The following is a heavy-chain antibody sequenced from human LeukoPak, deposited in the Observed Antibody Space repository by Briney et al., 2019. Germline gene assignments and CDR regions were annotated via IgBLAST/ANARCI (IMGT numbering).Heavy chain of an antibody. Sequence: SETLSLTCTVSGGSVSSGSYYWSWIRQPPGKGLEWIGYIYYSGSTNYNPSLKSRVTISVDTSKNQFSLKLSSVTAADTAVYYCARVWSSDYYCPYYFDYWGQGTLVTVSS. D-gene: IGHD3-22*01. V-gene: IGHV4-61*01. CDR2: IYYSGST. CDR1: GGSVSSGSYY. J-gene: IGHJ4*02. CDR3: ARVWSSDYYCPYYFDY.